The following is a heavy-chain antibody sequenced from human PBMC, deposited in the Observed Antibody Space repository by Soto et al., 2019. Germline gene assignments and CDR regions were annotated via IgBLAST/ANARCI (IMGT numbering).Heavy chain of an antibody. D-gene: IGHD3-16*01. V-gene: IGHV4-30-4*01. J-gene: IGHJ4*02. Sequence: PSETLSLTCTVSGGSTRSDNYWSWIRQPPGKGLEWIGHIYYSGNTDYNPSLKSRLAISIDTSKNQFSLKLSSVTAADTAVYFCAREGGESSDGLYYFDSWGPGSLVTVSS. CDR1: GGSTRSDNY. CDR2: IYYSGNT. CDR3: AREGGESSDGLYYFDS.